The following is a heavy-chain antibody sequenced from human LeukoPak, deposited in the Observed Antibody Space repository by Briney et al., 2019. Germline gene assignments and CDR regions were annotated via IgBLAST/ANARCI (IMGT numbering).Heavy chain of an antibody. D-gene: IGHD3-10*01. V-gene: IGHV4-34*01. Sequence: SETLSLTCAVYGGSFSGYFWSWIRQPPGKGLEWIGEINHSGSGNYNPSLKSRVTISVDTSKNQFSLKLTSVTAADTAVYYCAGDYRGSLDYWGQGTLVTVPS. CDR3: AGDYRGSLDY. CDR2: INHSGSG. CDR1: GGSFSGYF. J-gene: IGHJ4*02.